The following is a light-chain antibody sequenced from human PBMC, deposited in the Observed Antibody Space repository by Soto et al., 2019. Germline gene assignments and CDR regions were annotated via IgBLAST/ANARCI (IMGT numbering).Light chain of an antibody. J-gene: IGKJ4*01. Sequence: DIQMTQSPSSLSASVGDRVTITCRASQSISSYLNWYQQKPGKAPKLRIYAASSLQSGVPSRFSGTESGTDFTRTISSLQPGDCATYCCYQSYSTALTFGGGTKGEIK. V-gene: IGKV1-39*01. CDR1: QSISSY. CDR3: YQSYSTALT. CDR2: AAS.